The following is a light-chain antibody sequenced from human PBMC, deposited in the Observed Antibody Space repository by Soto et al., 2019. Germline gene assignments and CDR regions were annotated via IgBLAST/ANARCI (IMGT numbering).Light chain of an antibody. J-gene: IGKJ1*01. Sequence: EIVLTQSPGTLSVSPGDRATLSCRASQSVSSNLAWYRQTPGQAPRLLIYGASTRATDTPPRFSGTGSGRNFTLTISRVEPADFAVYFCQHYGRSSPTFGQGTQVEV. V-gene: IGKV3-20*01. CDR3: QHYGRSSPT. CDR1: QSVSSN. CDR2: GAS.